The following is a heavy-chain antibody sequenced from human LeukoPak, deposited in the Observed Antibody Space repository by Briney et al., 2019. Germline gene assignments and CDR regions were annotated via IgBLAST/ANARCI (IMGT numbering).Heavy chain of an antibody. CDR2: IIPIFGIA. CDR3: AIAVAGTTPPGYFDY. V-gene: IGHV1-69*04. D-gene: IGHD6-19*01. CDR1: GGTFSSYA. J-gene: IGHJ4*02. Sequence: SVKVSCKASGGTFSSYAISWVRQAPGQGLEWMGRIIPIFGIANYAQKFQGRVTITADKSTSTAYMELSGLRSEDTAVYYCAIAVAGTTPPGYFDYWGQGTLVTVSS.